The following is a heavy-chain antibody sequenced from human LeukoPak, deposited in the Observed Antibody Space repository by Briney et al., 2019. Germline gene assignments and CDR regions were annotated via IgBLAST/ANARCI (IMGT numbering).Heavy chain of an antibody. CDR2: ISGSGGST. CDR3: AAGYYDSSGHPGIFDY. D-gene: IGHD3-22*01. CDR1: GFTFSSYA. J-gene: IGHJ4*02. V-gene: IGHV3-23*01. Sequence: GGSLRLSCAASGFTFSSYAMSWVRRAPGKGLEWVSAISGSGGSTYYADSVKGRFTISRDNSKNTLYLQMNSLRAEDTAVYYCAAGYYDSSGHPGIFDYWGQGTLVTVSS.